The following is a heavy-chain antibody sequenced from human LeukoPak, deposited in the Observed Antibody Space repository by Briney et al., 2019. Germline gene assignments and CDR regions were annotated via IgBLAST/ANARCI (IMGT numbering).Heavy chain of an antibody. V-gene: IGHV1-24*01. CDR2: FDPEDGET. CDR3: ATEGKAYCGGDCALDY. Sequence: ASVTVSFKVSGYTLTELSMHWVRQAPGKGLGWMGGFDPEDGETIYAQKFQGRVTMTEDTSTDTAYMELSSLRSEDTAVYYCATEGKAYCGGDCALDYWGQGTLVTVSS. D-gene: IGHD2-21*02. CDR1: GYTLTELS. J-gene: IGHJ4*02.